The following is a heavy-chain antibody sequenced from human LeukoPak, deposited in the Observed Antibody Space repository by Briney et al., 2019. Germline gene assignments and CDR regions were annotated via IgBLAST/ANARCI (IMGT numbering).Heavy chain of an antibody. CDR3: ARDHYDILTGPCWGFDY. CDR1: RFTFSSYA. V-gene: IGHV3-30*04. D-gene: IGHD3-9*01. J-gene: IGHJ4*02. CDR2: ISYDGSNK. Sequence: PGRSLRLSCAASRFTFSSYAMHWVRQAPGKGLEWVAVISYDGSNKYYADSVKGRFTISRDNAKNSLYLQMNSLRAEDTAVYYCARDHYDILTGPCWGFDYWGQGTLVTVSS.